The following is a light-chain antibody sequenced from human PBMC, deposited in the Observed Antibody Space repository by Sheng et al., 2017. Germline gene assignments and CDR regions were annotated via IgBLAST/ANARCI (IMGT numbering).Light chain of an antibody. CDR3: QTWGLGTQV. CDR2: VNSDGSH. Sequence: QLVLTQSPSASASLGASVKLTCTLSSGHSRYAIAWHQQQPEKGPRFLMKVNSDGSHNKGDGIPDRFSGSSSGAERYLTISSLQPEDEADYYCQTWGLGTQVFGGGTKLTVL. J-gene: IGLJ3*02. CDR1: SGHSRYA. V-gene: IGLV4-69*01.